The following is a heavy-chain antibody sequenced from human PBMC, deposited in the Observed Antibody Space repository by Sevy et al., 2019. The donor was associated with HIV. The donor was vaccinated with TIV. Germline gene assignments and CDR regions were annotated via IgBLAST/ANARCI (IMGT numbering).Heavy chain of an antibody. CDR1: GFTFSSYG. V-gene: IGHV3-33*01. D-gene: IGHD3-3*01. CDR2: IWYDRSNK. Sequence: GGSLRLSCAASGFTFSSYGMHWVRQAPGKGLEWVAVIWYDRSNKYYADSVKGRFTISRDNSKNTLYLQMNSLRAEDTAVYYSARGIERFLEWLLLRDYSYGMDIWGQGTTVTVSS. J-gene: IGHJ6*01. CDR3: ARGIERFLEWLLLRDYSYGMDI.